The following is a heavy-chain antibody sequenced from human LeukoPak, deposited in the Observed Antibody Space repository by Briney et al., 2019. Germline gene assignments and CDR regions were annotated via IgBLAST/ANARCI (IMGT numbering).Heavy chain of an antibody. CDR1: GGSISSSSYY. Sequence: PSETLSLTCTVSGGSISSSSYYWSWIRQPPGKELEWIAYLFYSGSTNYNPSLKSRVTISGDTSKNQFSLRLNSVTTADTAVYYCARTAWSGLFDSWGQGILVTVSS. V-gene: IGHV4-61*01. D-gene: IGHD2-21*02. CDR2: LFYSGST. CDR3: ARTAWSGLFDS. J-gene: IGHJ4*02.